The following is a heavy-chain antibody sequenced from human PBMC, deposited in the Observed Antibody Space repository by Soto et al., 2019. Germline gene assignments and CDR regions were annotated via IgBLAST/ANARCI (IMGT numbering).Heavy chain of an antibody. V-gene: IGHV3-23*01. CDR3: AVTPNCGRDCSAASYWYFDI. CDR1: GLTFGNYA. J-gene: IGHJ2*01. Sequence: EVQLLESGGGLVQPGGSVRLSCAASGLTFGNYAMSWVRQAPGKGLEWVSAISGDSGRTYYADSVKGRFTISRDNSKNTLYLQMNTLRAEDTAVYYCAVTPNCGRDCSAASYWYFDIWGRVTLVTVSS. CDR2: ISGDSGRT. D-gene: IGHD2-21*02.